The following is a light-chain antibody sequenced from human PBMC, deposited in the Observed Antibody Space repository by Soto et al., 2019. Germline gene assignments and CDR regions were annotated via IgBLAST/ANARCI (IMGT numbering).Light chain of an antibody. Sequence: QSVLTQPPSVSGAPGQRVTISCTGSSSNIGAGYDVHWYQQLPGTAPKLLIYANSNRPSGVPDRFSGSKSGTSASLAITGLQAEDGADYYCQSYDSRLSGYVFGTGTKLTVL. V-gene: IGLV1-40*01. CDR1: SSNIGAGYD. J-gene: IGLJ1*01. CDR2: ANS. CDR3: QSYDSRLSGYV.